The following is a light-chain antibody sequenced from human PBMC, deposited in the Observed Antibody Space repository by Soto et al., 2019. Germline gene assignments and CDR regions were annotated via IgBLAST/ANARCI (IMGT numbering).Light chain of an antibody. CDR2: DVS. J-gene: IGLJ2*01. V-gene: IGLV2-14*01. Sequence: QSALTQPASVSGSPGQSITISCTGTSSDVGGYNYVSWYQQHPGKAHKLMIYDVSNRPSGVSNRFSGSKSGNTASLTISGLQAADEADYYCSSYTSSSTVVFGGGTKVTVL. CDR1: SSDVGGYNY. CDR3: SSYTSSSTVV.